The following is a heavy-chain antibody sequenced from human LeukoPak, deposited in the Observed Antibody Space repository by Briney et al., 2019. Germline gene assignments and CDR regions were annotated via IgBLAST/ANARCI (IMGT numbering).Heavy chain of an antibody. Sequence: ASVKVSCKASGYTFTSYYMHWVRQAPGQGLEWMGIINPSGGSTSYAQKLQGRVTMTTDTSTSTAYMELRSLRSDDTAVYYCARDSSGWYPNWFDPWGQGTLVTVSS. D-gene: IGHD6-19*01. V-gene: IGHV1-46*01. CDR2: INPSGGST. J-gene: IGHJ5*02. CDR1: GYTFTSYY. CDR3: ARDSSGWYPNWFDP.